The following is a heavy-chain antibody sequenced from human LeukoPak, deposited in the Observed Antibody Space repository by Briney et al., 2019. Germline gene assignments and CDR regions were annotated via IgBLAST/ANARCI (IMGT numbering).Heavy chain of an antibody. CDR3: AKVGNYYESPVDY. CDR1: RFTFSNYD. Sequence: GGSLRLSCAASRFTFSNYDMSWVRQAPGKGLEWVSTISGSGGSTYYADSVKGRFTISRDNSKNTLYLQMNSLRAEDTAVYYCAKVGNYYESPVDYWGQGTLVTVSS. V-gene: IGHV3-23*01. CDR2: ISGSGGST. D-gene: IGHD3-22*01. J-gene: IGHJ4*02.